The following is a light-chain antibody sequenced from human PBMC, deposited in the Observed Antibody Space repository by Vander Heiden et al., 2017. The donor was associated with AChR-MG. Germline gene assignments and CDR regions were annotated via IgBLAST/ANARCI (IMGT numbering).Light chain of an antibody. CDR2: GAY. V-gene: IGKV3-15*01. Sequence: EVVMTQSPATLSMSPGETVTLSCRASQSVGNNVAWYQQKPGQAPRLIIFGAYTRATGVADRISGSGSGTDFTLSISDLQSDDFAVYSCHQDNNWPHTFGQGTTLDIK. J-gene: IGKJ3*01. CDR3: HQDNNWPHT. CDR1: QSVGNN.